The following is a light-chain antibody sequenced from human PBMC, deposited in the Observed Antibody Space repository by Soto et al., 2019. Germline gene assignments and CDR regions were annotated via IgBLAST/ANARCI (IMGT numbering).Light chain of an antibody. V-gene: IGKV3-15*01. Sequence: EIVLTQSEATLTVSPGERASLSCSASQRVVSNLAWYQQKPGQAPTLLFYGASTRVSGIPASLSGSGSGIEFTLPFPSLHSDDFAFYYCQPYNNLLPVTFGQGTRLEI. CDR1: QRVVSN. CDR2: GAS. CDR3: QPYNNLLPVT. J-gene: IGKJ5*01.